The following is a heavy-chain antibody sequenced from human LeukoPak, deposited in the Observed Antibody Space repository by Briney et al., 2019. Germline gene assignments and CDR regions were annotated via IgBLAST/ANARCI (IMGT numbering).Heavy chain of an antibody. V-gene: IGHV1-8*03. CDR3: ARAFPKSSGRDLDY. J-gene: IGHJ4*02. CDR2: MNPNSGNT. D-gene: IGHD3-22*01. CDR1: GYTFTSYD. Sequence: ASVKVSCKASGYTFTSYDINWVRQATGQGLEWMGWMNPNSGNTGYAQKFQGRVTITRNTSISTAYMELSSLRSEDTAVYYCARAFPKSSGRDLDYWGQGTLVTVSS.